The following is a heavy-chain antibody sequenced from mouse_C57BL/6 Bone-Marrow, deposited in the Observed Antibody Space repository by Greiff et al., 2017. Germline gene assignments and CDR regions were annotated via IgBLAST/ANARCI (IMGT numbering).Heavy chain of an antibody. CDR2: IDPSDSYT. CDR3: ARWAY. V-gene: IGHV1-59*01. J-gene: IGHJ3*01. CDR1: GYTFTSYW. Sequence: QVQLQQPGAELVRPGTSVKLSCKASGYTFTSYWMHWVKQRPGQGLEWIGVIDPSDSYTNYNQKFKGKATLTVDTSSSTAYMQLSSLTSEDSAVYYCARWAYWGQGTLVTGSA.